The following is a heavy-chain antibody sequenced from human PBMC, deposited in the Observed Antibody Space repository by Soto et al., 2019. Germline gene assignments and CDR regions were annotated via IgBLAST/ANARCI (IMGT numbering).Heavy chain of an antibody. CDR3: ARLRLKGYFDY. Sequence: GGSLRLSCVASGFTFSDHYMTWIRQAPGKGLEWLSYISTSSSYTNYADSVKGRFTISRDNAMNSLYLQMNSLRAEDTAVYYCARLRLKGYFDYWGQGT. CDR2: ISTSSSYT. V-gene: IGHV3-11*03. CDR1: GFTFSDHY. J-gene: IGHJ4*02.